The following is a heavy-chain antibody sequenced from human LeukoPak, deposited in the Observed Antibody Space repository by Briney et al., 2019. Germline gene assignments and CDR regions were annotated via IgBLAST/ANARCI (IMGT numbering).Heavy chain of an antibody. Sequence: PSETLSLTCAVYGGSFSGYYWSWIRQPPGKGLEWIGEINHSGSTNYNPSLKSRVTISVDTSKNQFSLKLSSVTAADTAVHYCAISPVLRFLEWLPSFDYWGQGTLVTVSS. CDR3: AISPVLRFLEWLPSFDY. CDR2: INHSGST. CDR1: GGSFSGYY. D-gene: IGHD3-3*01. V-gene: IGHV4-34*01. J-gene: IGHJ4*02.